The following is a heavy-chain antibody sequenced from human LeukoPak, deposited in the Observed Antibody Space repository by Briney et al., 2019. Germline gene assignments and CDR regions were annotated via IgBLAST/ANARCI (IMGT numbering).Heavy chain of an antibody. CDR2: IIPILGIA. Sequence: GASVKVSCKASGGTFSSYAISWVRQAPGQGLEWMGRIIPILGIANYAQKFQGRATITADKSTSTAYMELSSLRSEDTAVYYCARRLYSGYDYVPLIWGQGTLVTVSS. D-gene: IGHD5-12*01. J-gene: IGHJ4*02. V-gene: IGHV1-69*04. CDR3: ARRLYSGYDYVPLI. CDR1: GGTFSSYA.